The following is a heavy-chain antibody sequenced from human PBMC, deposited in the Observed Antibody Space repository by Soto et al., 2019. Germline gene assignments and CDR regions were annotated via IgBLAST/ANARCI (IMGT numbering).Heavy chain of an antibody. V-gene: IGHV4-4*02. D-gene: IGHD2-15*01. Sequence: QVQLQESGPRLAKPSETLALVGSVSGVSIKSDNWWSWVRQSPGGGLEWIGEIYHSGTTTYHPSPISRLIMFVDNSQNLCSLKLSSVPATDTAIYNWANTAAILVAARFPSLGYGMLVTSPS. J-gene: IGHJ5*01. CDR2: IYHSGTT. CDR1: GVSIKSDNW. CDR3: ANTAAILVAARFPS.